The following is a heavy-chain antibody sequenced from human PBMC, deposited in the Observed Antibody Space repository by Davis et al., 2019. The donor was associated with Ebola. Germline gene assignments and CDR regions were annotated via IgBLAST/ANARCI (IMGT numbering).Heavy chain of an antibody. CDR1: GYSFTHYW. D-gene: IGHD5-18*01. CDR2: IYPGDSDT. V-gene: IGHV5-51*01. CDR3: ARHIDTAMGLYYYYYMDV. J-gene: IGHJ6*03. Sequence: GESLKISCKGSGYSFTHYWIAWVRQMPGKGLEWMGIIYPGDSDTRYSPSFKGHVTISADKSLSTAYLQWSSLKASDTAMYYCARHIDTAMGLYYYYYMDVWGKGTTVTVSS.